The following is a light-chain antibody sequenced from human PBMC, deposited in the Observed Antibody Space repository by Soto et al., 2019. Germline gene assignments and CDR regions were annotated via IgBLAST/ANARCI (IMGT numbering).Light chain of an antibody. CDR2: DNR. Sequence: SYELTQPPSVSVAPGQTASISCGGNNIGIKDVYWYQQQPGQAPVLVIYDNRDRPSGIPERFSGSNSGNTATPTISRVEAGDEADYYCQVWDTSSDHPVFGGGTKVTVL. CDR3: QVWDTSSDHPV. V-gene: IGLV3-21*01. CDR1: NIGIKD. J-gene: IGLJ2*01.